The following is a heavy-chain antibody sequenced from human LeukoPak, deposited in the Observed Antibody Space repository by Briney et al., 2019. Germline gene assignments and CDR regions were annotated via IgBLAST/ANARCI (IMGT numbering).Heavy chain of an antibody. CDR2: IYYSCST. V-gene: IGHV4-39*01. CDR1: GGSISSSSYY. D-gene: IGHD6-19*01. J-gene: IGHJ5*02. CDR3: ASHGRGLVRLNWFDP. Sequence: SETRSITCTVSGGSISSSSYYWGWIRQPPGKGLEWIWSIYYSCSTYYNPSLKSRVTISVDTSENQFFLKLSSVTAADTAVYYCASHGRGLVRLNWFDPWGQGTLVNVSS.